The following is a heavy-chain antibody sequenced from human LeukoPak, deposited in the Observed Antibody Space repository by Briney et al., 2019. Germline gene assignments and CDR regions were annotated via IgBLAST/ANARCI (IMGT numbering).Heavy chain of an antibody. CDR2: IKQDGNEK. J-gene: IGHJ4*02. Sequence: GGSLRLSCAASGFTFSSNWMSWVRQTPGKGLEWAANIKQDGNEKHYVDSVKGRFTVSRDNAKNSLYLQMNSLRVEDTAVYYCVRYYGNSGPFHSWGQGTLVTVSS. CDR3: VRYYGNSGPFHS. D-gene: IGHD3-22*01. V-gene: IGHV3-7*01. CDR1: GFTFSSNW.